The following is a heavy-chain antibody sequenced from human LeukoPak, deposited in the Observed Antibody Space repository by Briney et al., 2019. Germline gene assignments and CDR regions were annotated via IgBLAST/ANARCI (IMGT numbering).Heavy chain of an antibody. CDR2: INHSGST. CDR1: GGSFSGYY. CDR3: ARGPAFYDILTGYYNNWFDP. D-gene: IGHD3-9*01. J-gene: IGHJ5*02. Sequence: PSETLSLTCAVYGGSFSGYYWSWIRQPPGKGLEWIGEINHSGSTNYNPSLKSRVTISVDTSKNQFSLKLGSVTAADTAVYYCARGPAFYDILTGYYNNWFDPWGQGTLVTVSS. V-gene: IGHV4-34*01.